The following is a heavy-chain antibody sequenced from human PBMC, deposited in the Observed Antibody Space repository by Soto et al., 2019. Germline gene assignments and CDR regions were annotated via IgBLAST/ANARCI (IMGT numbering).Heavy chain of an antibody. J-gene: IGHJ4*02. CDR1: GVSVSRGSYS. CDR2: VHDSGST. D-gene: IGHD3-22*01. Sequence: SETLSLTCTVSGVSVSRGSYSWSWIRQSPGQGLEWIGYVHDSGSTAYSPSLESRVTISVDTAKNQVSLKLSSVTSADSAFYYCARAKVVAYYYDTSGYYTTFDFWGQGTQVTVS. CDR3: ARAKVVAYYYDTSGYYTTFDF. V-gene: IGHV4-61*01.